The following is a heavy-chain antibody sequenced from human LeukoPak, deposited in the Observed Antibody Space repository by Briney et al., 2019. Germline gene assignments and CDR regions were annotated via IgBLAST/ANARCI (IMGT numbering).Heavy chain of an antibody. D-gene: IGHD4-17*01. CDR2: IYTSGST. Sequence: PSETLSLTRTVSGGSISSHYWSWIRQPAGKGLEWIGRIYTSGSTNYNPSLKSRVTMSVDTSKNQFSLKLSSVTAADTAVYYCAREEAYGGNGYWGQGTLVTVSS. V-gene: IGHV4-4*07. CDR1: GGSISSHY. CDR3: AREEAYGGNGY. J-gene: IGHJ4*02.